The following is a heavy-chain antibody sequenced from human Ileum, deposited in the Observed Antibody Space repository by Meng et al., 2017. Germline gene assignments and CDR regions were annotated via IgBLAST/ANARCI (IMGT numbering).Heavy chain of an antibody. CDR2: INHSGST. Sequence: QVQLQQSGPGLVKPSETLSLTCAVYGGSFSGYYWSWIRQPPGKGLEWIGEINHSGSTNYNPSLKSRVTISVDTSKNQFSLKLSSVTVADTAVYYCARENTIFGVVWGSWFDPWGQGTLVTVSS. V-gene: IGHV4-34*09. J-gene: IGHJ5*02. CDR1: GGSFSGYY. D-gene: IGHD3-3*01. CDR3: ARENTIFGVVWGSWFDP.